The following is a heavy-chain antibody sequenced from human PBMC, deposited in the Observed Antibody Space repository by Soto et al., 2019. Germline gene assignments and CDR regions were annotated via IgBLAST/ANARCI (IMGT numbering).Heavy chain of an antibody. V-gene: IGHV3-23*01. CDR3: AKDQLAVAGLNWFDP. J-gene: IGHJ5*02. CDR2: ISGSGGST. D-gene: IGHD6-19*01. Sequence: GGSLRLSCAASGFSFSSYAMSWVRQAPGKGLEWVSVISGSGGSTYYADSVKGRFTISRDNSKNTLYLQMNSLRAEDTAVYYCAKDQLAVAGLNWFDPWGQGTLVTVSS. CDR1: GFSFSSYA.